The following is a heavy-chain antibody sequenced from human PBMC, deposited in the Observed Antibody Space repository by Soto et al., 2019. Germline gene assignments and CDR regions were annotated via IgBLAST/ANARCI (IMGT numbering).Heavy chain of an antibody. CDR3: ARDLPGNSFWSGYNYYYYYYMDV. J-gene: IGHJ6*03. V-gene: IGHV3-66*01. CDR1: GFTVSSNY. D-gene: IGHD3-3*01. CDR2: IYSGGST. Sequence: GGSLRLSCAASGFTVSSNYMSWVRQAPGKGLEWVSVIYSGGSTYYADSVKGRFTISRDNSKNTLYLQMNSLRAEDTAVYYCARDLPGNSFWSGYNYYYYYYMDVWGKGTTVTVSS.